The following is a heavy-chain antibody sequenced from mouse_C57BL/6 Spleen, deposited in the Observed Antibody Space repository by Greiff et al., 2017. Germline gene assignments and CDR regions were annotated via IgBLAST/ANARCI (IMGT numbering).Heavy chain of an antibody. V-gene: IGHV5-12*01. CDR3: AGHNCGYAMDY. CDR1: GFTFSDYY. D-gene: IGHD4-1*02. CDR2: ISNGGGST. Sequence: EVQVVESGGGLVQPGGSLKLSCAASGFTFSDYYMYWVRQTPEKRLEWVAYISNGGGSTYYPDTVKGRFTISRVNAKNTLYLQMIRLKSEDTAIYYCAGHNCGYAMDYWGQGTSVTVSS. J-gene: IGHJ4*01.